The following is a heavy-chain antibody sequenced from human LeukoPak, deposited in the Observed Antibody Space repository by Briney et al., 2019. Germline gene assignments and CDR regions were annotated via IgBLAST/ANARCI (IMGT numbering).Heavy chain of an antibody. J-gene: IGHJ4*02. V-gene: IGHV3-11*04. CDR2: ISSSGSTI. Sequence: GGSLRLSCAASGFTFSDYYMSWIRQAPGKGLEWVSYISSSGSTISYADSVKGRFTISRDNAKNSLYLQMNSLRAEDTAVYYCANYYGSGSYYNLIRPHYWGQGTLVTVSS. D-gene: IGHD3-10*01. CDR1: GFTFSDYY. CDR3: ANYYGSGSYYNLIRPHY.